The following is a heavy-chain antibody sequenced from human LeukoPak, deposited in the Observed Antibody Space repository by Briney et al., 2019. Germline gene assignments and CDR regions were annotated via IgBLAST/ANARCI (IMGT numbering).Heavy chain of an antibody. Sequence: GGSLRLSCAVSGLTFRSFWMSWVRQAPGKGLEWVANINQEGSEKYFVDSVRGRFTISRDNAQNSLHLQMNTLTAEDMAVYYCARERDGRFFDYWGQGTLVTVSS. V-gene: IGHV3-7*01. CDR1: GLTFRSFW. J-gene: IGHJ4*02. CDR3: ARERDGRFFDY. D-gene: IGHD5-24*01. CDR2: INQEGSEK.